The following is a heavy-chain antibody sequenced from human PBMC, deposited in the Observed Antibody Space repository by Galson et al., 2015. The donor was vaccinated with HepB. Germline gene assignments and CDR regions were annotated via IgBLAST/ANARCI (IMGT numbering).Heavy chain of an antibody. V-gene: IGHV3-74*01. D-gene: IGHD3-16*01. CDR3: ASPFSAYSTSDY. Sequence: SLRLSCAASGFTFSTYWMHWVRQAPGKGLVWVSYINPGGSFTRYADSVKGRFTISRDNAENTLYLRMNSLRAEDTAVYYCASPFSAYSTSDYWGQGTLVTVSS. CDR1: GFTFSTYW. CDR2: INPGGSFT. J-gene: IGHJ4*02.